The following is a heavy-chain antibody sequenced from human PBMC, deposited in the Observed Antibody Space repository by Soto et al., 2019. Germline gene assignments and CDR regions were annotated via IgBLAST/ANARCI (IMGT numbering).Heavy chain of an antibody. CDR1: GFTFSSYS. CDR3: ARDREWLVAYYFDY. CDR2: ISSSSSYI. V-gene: IGHV3-21*01. J-gene: IGHJ4*02. D-gene: IGHD6-19*01. Sequence: PGGSLRLSCAASGFTFSSYSMNWVRQAPGKGLEWVSSISSSSSYIYYADSVKGRFTISRDNAKDSLYLQMNSLRAEDTAVYYCARDREWLVAYYFDYWGQGTLVTVSS.